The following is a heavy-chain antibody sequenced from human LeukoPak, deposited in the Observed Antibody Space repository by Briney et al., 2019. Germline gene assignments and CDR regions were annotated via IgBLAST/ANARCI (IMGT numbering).Heavy chain of an antibody. J-gene: IGHJ4*02. D-gene: IGHD3-10*01. CDR2: ISGSGGST. CDR3: AKDHNYYGSGSYDYFDY. CDR1: GFTFSSYA. V-gene: IGHV3-23*01. Sequence: QTGGSLRLSCAASGFTFSSYAMSWVRQAPGKGLEWVSAISGSGGSTYYADSVKGRFTISRDNSKNTVYLQMNSLRAEDTAVYYCAKDHNYYGSGSYDYFDYWGQGTLVTVSS.